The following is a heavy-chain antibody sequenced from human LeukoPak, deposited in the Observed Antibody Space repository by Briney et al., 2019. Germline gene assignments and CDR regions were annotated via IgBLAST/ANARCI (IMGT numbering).Heavy chain of an antibody. D-gene: IGHD6-19*01. CDR3: ARDIAVAAIGDY. CDR2: IKQDGSGK. J-gene: IGHJ4*02. Sequence: GGSLRLSCAASGFTFSSYWMSWVRQAPGNGLEWVANIKQDGSGKYYVDSVKGRFTISRDNAKNSLYLQMNSLRAEDTAVYYCARDIAVAAIGDYWGQGTLVTVSS. CDR1: GFTFSSYW. V-gene: IGHV3-7*01.